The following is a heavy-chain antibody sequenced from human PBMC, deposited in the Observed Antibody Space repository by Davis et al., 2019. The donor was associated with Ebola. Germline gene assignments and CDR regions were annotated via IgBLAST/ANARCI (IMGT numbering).Heavy chain of an antibody. J-gene: IGHJ4*02. Sequence: GESLKISCKGSGYTFSNYWIGWVRQMPGKGLEWMGIIYPGDSDTRYSPSFQGQVTISVDKSINTAYLQWSSLKASDTAIYYCARQYGFSYGYFDSWGQGTLVTVSS. V-gene: IGHV5-51*01. D-gene: IGHD5-18*01. CDR1: GYTFSNYW. CDR3: ARQYGFSYGYFDS. CDR2: IYPGDSDT.